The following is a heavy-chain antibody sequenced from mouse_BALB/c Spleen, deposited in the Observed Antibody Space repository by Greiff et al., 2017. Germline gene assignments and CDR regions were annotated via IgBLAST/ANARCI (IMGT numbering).Heavy chain of an antibody. V-gene: IGHV7-3*02. J-gene: IGHJ3*01. CDR1: GFTFTDYY. Sequence: DVMLVESGGGLVQPGGSLRLSCATSGFTFTDYYMSWVRQPPGKALEWLGFIRNKANGYTTEYSASVKGRFTISRDNSQSILYLQMNTLRAEDSATYYCARDREAWFAYWGQGTLVTVSA. CDR2: IRNKANGYTT. CDR3: ARDREAWFAY.